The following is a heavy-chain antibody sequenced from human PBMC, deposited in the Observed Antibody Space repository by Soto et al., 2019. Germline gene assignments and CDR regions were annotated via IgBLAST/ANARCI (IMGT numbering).Heavy chain of an antibody. CDR2: ISWDGGST. J-gene: IGHJ4*02. V-gene: IGHV3-43*01. CDR3: AKDEYYYSRSGYYIFDC. CDR1: GFTFDDYT. Sequence: GGSLRLSCAASGFTFDDYTMHWVRQAPGKGLEWVSLISWDGGSTYYADSVKGRFTISRDNSKKTLYLQMNSLRTDDTALYYCAKDEYYYSRSGYYIFDCWGQGTLVTVSS. D-gene: IGHD3-22*01.